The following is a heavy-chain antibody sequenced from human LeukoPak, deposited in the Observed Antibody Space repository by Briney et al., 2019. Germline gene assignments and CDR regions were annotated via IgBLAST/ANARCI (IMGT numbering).Heavy chain of an antibody. CDR1: GYSISSGYY. J-gene: IGHJ5*02. CDR2: IYPSGTT. CDR3: ARAYSSSWYFNWFDP. V-gene: IGHV4-38-2*02. D-gene: IGHD6-13*01. Sequence: SETLSLTCTVSGYSISSGYYWGWIRQPPGKGLEWIGNIYPSGTTYYNPSLKTRVTISVDTSKNQFSLKLSSVTAADAAVYFCARAYSSSWYFNWFDPWGQGTLVTVSS.